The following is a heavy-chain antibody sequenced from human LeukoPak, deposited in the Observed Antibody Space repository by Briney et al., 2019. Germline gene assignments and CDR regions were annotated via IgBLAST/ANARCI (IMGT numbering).Heavy chain of an antibody. J-gene: IGHJ4*02. V-gene: IGHV4-59*01. CDR2: IYYSGST. CDR3: ARAEYSSLSEYFDY. D-gene: IGHD6-6*01. Sequence: SETLSLTRTVSGGSHSRSYWSWLRPPPGKGLEWIGYIYYSGSTNYNPSLKSRVTISVDTSKNQFSLKLRSVTSADAAVYYCARAEYSSLSEYFDYWGQGTLVTVSS. CDR1: GGSHSRSY.